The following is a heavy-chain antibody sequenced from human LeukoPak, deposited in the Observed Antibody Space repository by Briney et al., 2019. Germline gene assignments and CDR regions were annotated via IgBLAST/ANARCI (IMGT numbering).Heavy chain of an antibody. CDR2: IYYSGST. J-gene: IGHJ3*02. Sequence: SETLSLTCTVSGGSISSYYWSWIRQPPGKGLEWIGYIYYSGSTNYNPSLKSRVTISVDTSKNQFSLKLSSVTAADTAVYYCALSLAYCGGDCYPDAFDIWGQGTMVTVSS. CDR1: GGSISSYY. CDR3: ALSLAYCGGDCYPDAFDI. D-gene: IGHD2-21*01. V-gene: IGHV4-59*12.